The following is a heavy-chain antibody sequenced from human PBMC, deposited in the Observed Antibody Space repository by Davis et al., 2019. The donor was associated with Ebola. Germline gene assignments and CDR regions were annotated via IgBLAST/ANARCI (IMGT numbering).Heavy chain of an antibody. D-gene: IGHD2-15*01. Sequence: GESLKISCAASGFTFSSYSMNWVRQAPGKGLEWVSYISSSSSTIYYADSVKGRFTISRDNAKNSLYLQMNSLRAEDTAVYYCAIPDCSGDGCFSVYIKYWGQGTLVTVSS. CDR2: ISSSSSTI. CDR1: GFTFSSYS. V-gene: IGHV3-48*01. J-gene: IGHJ4*02. CDR3: AIPDCSGDGCFSVYIKY.